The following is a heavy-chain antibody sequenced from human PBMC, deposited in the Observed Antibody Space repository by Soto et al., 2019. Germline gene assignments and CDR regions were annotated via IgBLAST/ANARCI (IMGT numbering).Heavy chain of an antibody. Sequence: ASVKVSCKASGYTFSSYGISWVRQAPGQGLEWMGWVSAYNGNPNYAQKLQGRITLTTDTPTSTAYMELRSLRSDDTAVYYCARDRGWELPPRYGMDVWGQGTTVTVSS. CDR2: VSAYNGNP. CDR3: ARDRGWELPPRYGMDV. CDR1: GYTFSSYG. V-gene: IGHV1-18*04. J-gene: IGHJ6*02. D-gene: IGHD1-26*01.